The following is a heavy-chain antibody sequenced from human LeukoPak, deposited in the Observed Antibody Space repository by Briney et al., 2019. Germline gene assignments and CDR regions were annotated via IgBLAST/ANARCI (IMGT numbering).Heavy chain of an antibody. CDR2: IYYSGST. V-gene: IGHV4-59*01. D-gene: IGHD6-19*01. J-gene: IGHJ4*02. Sequence: SETLSLTCTVSGGSISSYYWSWIRQPPGKGLEWIGYIYYSGSTNYNPSLKSRVTISVDTSKNQFSLKLSSVTAADTAVYYCARGRTGSSGWYGDYWGQGTLVTASS. CDR1: GGSISSYY. CDR3: ARGRTGSSGWYGDY.